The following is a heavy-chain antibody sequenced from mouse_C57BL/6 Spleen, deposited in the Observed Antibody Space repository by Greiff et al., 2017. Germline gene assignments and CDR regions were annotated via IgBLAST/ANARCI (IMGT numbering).Heavy chain of an antibody. Sequence: VQLQQPGAELVRPGSSVKLSCKAYGYTFTSYWMDWVKQRPGQGLEWIGNIYPSDSETHYNQKFKDKATLTVDKSSSTAYMQLSSLTSEDSAVYYCARRRKISYAMDYWGQGTSVTVSS. V-gene: IGHV1-61*01. CDR2: IYPSDSET. CDR1: GYTFTSYW. CDR3: ARRRKISYAMDY. J-gene: IGHJ4*01.